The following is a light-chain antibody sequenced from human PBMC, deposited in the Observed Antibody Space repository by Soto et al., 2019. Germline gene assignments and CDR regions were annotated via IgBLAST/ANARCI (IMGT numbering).Light chain of an antibody. CDR3: QSYDSSLSGNYV. CDR1: SSNVGAGFD. Sequence: QSVLTQPPSVSGAPGQRVTISCTGSSSNVGAGFDVHWYQQLPGTAPKLLIYGNNNRPSGVPDRFSGSKSGTSASLAITGLQAEDEADYYCQSYDSSLSGNYVFGTGTKGTVL. V-gene: IGLV1-40*01. CDR2: GNN. J-gene: IGLJ1*01.